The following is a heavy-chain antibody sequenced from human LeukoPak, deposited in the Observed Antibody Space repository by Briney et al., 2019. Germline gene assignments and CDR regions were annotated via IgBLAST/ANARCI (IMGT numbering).Heavy chain of an antibody. Sequence: GGSLRLSCAASGFTFSSYWMHWVRQAPGKGPVWVSRISSDGSYTSYADSVKGRFTVSRDNAENTLYLQMNSLRADDTAVYYCARVPGSWDFGDYWGQGTLVTVSS. V-gene: IGHV3-74*01. J-gene: IGHJ4*02. D-gene: IGHD2-15*01. CDR2: ISSDGSYT. CDR1: GFTFSSYW. CDR3: ARVPGSWDFGDY.